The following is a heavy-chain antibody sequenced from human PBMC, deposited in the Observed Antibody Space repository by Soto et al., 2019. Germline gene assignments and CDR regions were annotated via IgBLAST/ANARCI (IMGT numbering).Heavy chain of an antibody. D-gene: IGHD1-7*01. CDR1: GFTFSSYA. Sequence: EVQLLESGGGLVQPGGSLRLSCAASGFTFSSYAMSWVRQAPGKGLEWVSAISGSGGSTYYADSVKGRFTISRDNSMNTLYLQMNSLRAEDTAVYYCAKDSEVGPELYYFVYWGEGTLVTVSS. J-gene: IGHJ4*02. CDR3: AKDSEVGPELYYFVY. CDR2: ISGSGGST. V-gene: IGHV3-23*01.